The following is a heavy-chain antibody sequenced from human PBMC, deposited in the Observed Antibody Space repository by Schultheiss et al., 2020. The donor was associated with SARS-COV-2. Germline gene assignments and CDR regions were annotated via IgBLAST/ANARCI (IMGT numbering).Heavy chain of an antibody. CDR1: GFTFSNAW. Sequence: GGSLRLSCAASGFTFSNAWMSWVRQAPGKGLEWVGRIKSKTDGGTTDYAAPVKGRFTISRDNSKNTLYLQMNSLRAEDTAMYCCARSGVKRITIFRVVIRGGDYYYGMDVWGQGTTVTVSS. D-gene: IGHD3-3*01. CDR2: IKSKTDGGTT. CDR3: ARSGVKRITIFRVVIRGGDYYYGMDV. V-gene: IGHV3-15*01. J-gene: IGHJ6*02.